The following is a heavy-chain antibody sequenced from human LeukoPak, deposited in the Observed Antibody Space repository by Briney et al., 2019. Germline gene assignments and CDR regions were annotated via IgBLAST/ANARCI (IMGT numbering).Heavy chain of an antibody. D-gene: IGHD4-11*01. CDR1: GGSISSGGYY. J-gene: IGHJ6*02. CDR2: IYYSGST. Sequence: SETLSLTCTVSGGSISSGGYYWSWIRQHPGKGLEWIGYIYYSGSTYYNPSLKSRVTISVDTSKNQFSLKLSSVTAAGTAVYYCARETTVVDYGMGVWGQGTTVTVSS. CDR3: ARETTVVDYGMGV. V-gene: IGHV4-31*03.